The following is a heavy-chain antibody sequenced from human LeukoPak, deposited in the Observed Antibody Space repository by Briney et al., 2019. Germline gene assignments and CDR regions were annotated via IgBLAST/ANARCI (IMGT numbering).Heavy chain of an antibody. CDR1: GFTFDDYT. Sequence: TGGSLRLSCAASGFTFDDYTMHWVRRAPGKGLVWVSVISWHGSTTKYADSVRGRFTISRDNRKNSLSLQMNSLRPEDTALYYCAKDIGDSIGYNYFDSWGQGTLVTVSS. CDR3: AKDIGDSIGYNYFDS. V-gene: IGHV3-43*01. D-gene: IGHD3-22*01. CDR2: ISWHGSTT. J-gene: IGHJ4*02.